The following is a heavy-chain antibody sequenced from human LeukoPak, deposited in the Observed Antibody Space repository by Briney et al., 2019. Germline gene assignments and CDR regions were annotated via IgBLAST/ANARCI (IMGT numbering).Heavy chain of an antibody. CDR1: GITFNV. J-gene: IGHJ4*02. CDR2: TWYDGRNK. D-gene: IGHD3-10*01. Sequence: PGASLRLSCAASGITFNVIHWVSQAPGKGLEWVALTWYDGRNKYYADSVKGRFTISIDNSKNMVYLHMNSLRADDTAVYYRARELFDSGSCPDYWGQGTLVTVSS. CDR3: ARELFDSGSCPDY. V-gene: IGHV3-33*01.